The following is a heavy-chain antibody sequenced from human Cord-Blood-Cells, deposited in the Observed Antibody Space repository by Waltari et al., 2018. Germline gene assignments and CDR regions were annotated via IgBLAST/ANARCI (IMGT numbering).Heavy chain of an antibody. V-gene: IGHV4-34*01. CDR1: GGSFSGYY. J-gene: IGHJ4*02. CDR3: ARDGDYDY. D-gene: IGHD4-17*01. Sequence: QVQLQQWGAGLLKPSETLSLTCAVYGGSFSGYYWSWIRQPPGKGLEWIGEINHSGSTNYNPSLKSRVTISVDTSKNQFSLNLSSVTAADTAVYYCARDGDYDYWGQGTLVTVSS. CDR2: INHSGST.